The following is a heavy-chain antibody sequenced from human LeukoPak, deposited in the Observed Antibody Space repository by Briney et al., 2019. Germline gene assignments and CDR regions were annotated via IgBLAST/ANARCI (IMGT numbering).Heavy chain of an antibody. D-gene: IGHD1-20*01. J-gene: IGHJ4*02. Sequence: ASVKVSCKASGYTFTSYDINWVRQATGQGLEWMGWMNPNSGNTGYAQKFQGRVTMTRNTSISTAYMELSSLRSEGTAVYYCARGSNWNDGFDYWGQGTLVTVSS. CDR1: GYTFTSYD. CDR3: ARGSNWNDGFDY. CDR2: MNPNSGNT. V-gene: IGHV1-8*01.